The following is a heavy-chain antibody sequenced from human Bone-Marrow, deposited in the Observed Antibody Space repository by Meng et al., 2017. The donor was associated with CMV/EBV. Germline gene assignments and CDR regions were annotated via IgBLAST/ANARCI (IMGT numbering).Heavy chain of an antibody. CDR3: AREGYCSSTSCSIKY. J-gene: IGHJ4*02. CDR2: ISSSGSTI. D-gene: IGHD2-2*01. CDR1: GFTFSSYE. Sequence: GGSLRLSCAASGFTFSSYEMNWVRQAPGKGLEWVSYISSSGSTIYYADSVKGRFTISRDNAKDSLYLQMNSLRAEDTAVYYCAREGYCSSTSCSIKYWGQGTLVTVSS. V-gene: IGHV3-48*03.